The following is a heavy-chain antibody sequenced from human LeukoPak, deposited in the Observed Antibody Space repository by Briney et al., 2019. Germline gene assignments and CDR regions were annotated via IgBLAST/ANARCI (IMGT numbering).Heavy chain of an antibody. J-gene: IGHJ4*02. V-gene: IGHV3-7*01. D-gene: IGHD1-26*01. CDR1: GFTFSRYW. CDR3: ARDRPSGSYDY. Sequence: GGSLRLFCAASGFTFSRYWMSWVRQAPGKGLEGVANIKEDGSQKNYVDSVKGRFTISRDNAKTSLYLQMISLRAEDTAVYYCARDRPSGSYDYWGQGALVTVSS. CDR2: IKEDGSQK.